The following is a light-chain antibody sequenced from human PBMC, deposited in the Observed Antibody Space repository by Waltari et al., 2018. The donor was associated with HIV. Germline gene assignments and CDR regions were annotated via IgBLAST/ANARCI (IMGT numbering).Light chain of an antibody. CDR2: AAS. Sequence: EIVMTQSPATLSASPGERAVLSCRASQSVSSNLAWYQQTPGQAPRLLIYAASTRATGIPPRFRCSGSGTEFTLTISGLQSEDFAFYYCQQYNSWPPRFTFGPGTKVDFK. J-gene: IGKJ3*01. V-gene: IGKV3-15*01. CDR3: QQYNSWPPRFT. CDR1: QSVSSN.